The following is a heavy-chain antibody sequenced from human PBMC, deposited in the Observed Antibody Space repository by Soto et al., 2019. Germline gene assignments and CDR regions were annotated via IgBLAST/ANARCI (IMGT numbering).Heavy chain of an antibody. J-gene: IGHJ4*02. CDR2: TRNKANSYTT. CDR3: ASVLTSSGGYYLDY. D-gene: IGHD3-16*01. V-gene: IGHV3-72*01. CDR1: GFTFSDYY. Sequence: EVQLVESGGDLVQPGGSLRLSCAASGFTFSDYYMDWVRQALGKGLEWVGRTRNKANSYTTEYAASVKDRFTISRDDSKSSLYLQMNSLKSEDTAVYYCASVLTSSGGYYLDYWCQGTLVTVSS.